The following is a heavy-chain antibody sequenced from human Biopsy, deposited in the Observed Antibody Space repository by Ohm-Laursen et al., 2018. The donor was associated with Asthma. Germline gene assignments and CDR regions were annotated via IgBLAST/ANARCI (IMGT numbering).Heavy chain of an antibody. D-gene: IGHD5-24*01. CDR1: GVNFPNND. CDR2: IVPPLHRP. Sequence: SSVKVSCKASGVNFPNNDISWFRQAPGQGPEWLGGIVPPLHRPQYAQRLQGRVTITADESTSTAYMELRNLKSDDTAVYFCARRRDGHNFGFDYWGQGTLVTVSS. V-gene: IGHV1-69*01. CDR3: ARRRDGHNFGFDY. J-gene: IGHJ4*02.